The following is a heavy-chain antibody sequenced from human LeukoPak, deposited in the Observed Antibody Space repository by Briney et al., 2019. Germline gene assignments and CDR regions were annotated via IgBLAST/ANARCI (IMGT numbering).Heavy chain of an antibody. CDR3: ARSPGKIQLWPLLDY. V-gene: IGHV3-21*01. J-gene: IGHJ4*02. D-gene: IGHD5-18*01. CDR2: ISSGSTYK. Sequence: GGSLRLSCAASGFTFSSYSMNWVRQAPGKGLEWVSSISSGSTYKYYGDSLKGRFTISRDNAKNSLYLQMNSLRAEDTAVYYCARSPGKIQLWPLLDYWGQGTLVTVSS. CDR1: GFTFSSYS.